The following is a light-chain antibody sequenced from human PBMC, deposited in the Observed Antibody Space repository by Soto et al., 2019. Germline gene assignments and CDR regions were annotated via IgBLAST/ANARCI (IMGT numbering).Light chain of an antibody. V-gene: IGKV3D-20*01. Sequence: DILLTQSPATLSLSPGERATLYCGASQRVSGGFLAWYQQKPGLAPRLILYDTSFRATGIPDRLSGSGSGTDFTLTIRRLDPEDVAVYYCQQYGSSASFGQGTKVDIK. J-gene: IGKJ1*01. CDR2: DTS. CDR1: QRVSGGF. CDR3: QQYGSSAS.